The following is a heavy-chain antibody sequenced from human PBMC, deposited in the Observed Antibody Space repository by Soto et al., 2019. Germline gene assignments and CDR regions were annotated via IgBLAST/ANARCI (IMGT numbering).Heavy chain of an antibody. CDR1: GYTFTSYG. J-gene: IGHJ6*02. CDR3: ARVEPGPENYYGMDV. V-gene: IGHV1-18*01. D-gene: IGHD1-1*01. CDR2: ISAYNGNT. Sequence: GASVKVSCKASGYTFTSYGISWVRQAPGQGLEWMGWISAYNGNTNYAQKLQGRVTMTTDTSTSTAYMELRSLRSDDTAVYYCARVEPGPENYYGMDVWGQGTTVTVSS.